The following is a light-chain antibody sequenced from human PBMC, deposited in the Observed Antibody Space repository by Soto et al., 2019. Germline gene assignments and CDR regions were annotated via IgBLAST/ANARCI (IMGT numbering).Light chain of an antibody. V-gene: IGLV2-14*03. CDR2: HVN. Sequence: QSVLTQPASVSGSPGQSITISRTGTISDIAAYNYVSWYQQHPRRAPKLLIYHVNTRPSGISNRFSGSKSGATASLTISRLQAEDEAEYSCFSYSTSSSLYVFGSGTRSPS. CDR3: FSYSTSSSLYV. CDR1: ISDIAAYNY. J-gene: IGLJ1*01.